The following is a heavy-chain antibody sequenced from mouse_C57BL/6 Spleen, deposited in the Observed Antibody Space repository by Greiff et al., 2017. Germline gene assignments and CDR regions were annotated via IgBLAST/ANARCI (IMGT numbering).Heavy chain of an antibody. CDR2: IYPGDGDT. Sequence: VKLQQSGPELVKPGASVKISCKASGYAFSSSWMNWVKQRPGKGLEWIGRIYPGDGDTNYNGKFKGKATLTADKSSSTAYMQLSSLTSEDSAVYFCAKGGRGNYGYFDVWGTGTTVTVSS. J-gene: IGHJ1*03. CDR1: GYAFSSSW. D-gene: IGHD1-1*01. CDR3: AKGGRGNYGYFDV. V-gene: IGHV1-82*01.